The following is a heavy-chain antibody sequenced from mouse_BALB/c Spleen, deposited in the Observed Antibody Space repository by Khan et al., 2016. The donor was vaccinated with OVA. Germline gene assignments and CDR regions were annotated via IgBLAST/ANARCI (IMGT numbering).Heavy chain of an antibody. CDR1: GYTFTNYG. V-gene: IGHV9-3-1*01. Sequence: QIQLVQSGPELKKPGETVKISCKASGYTFTNYGMHWVKQAPGKGLKWMGWINTDTGEPTYADDFKGRFAFSLETSASTAYLQINNLKTEDTATDFGASDGYWYFDVWGEGTTVTVSS. J-gene: IGHJ1*01. CDR2: INTDTGEP. D-gene: IGHD2-3*01. CDR3: ASDGYWYFDV.